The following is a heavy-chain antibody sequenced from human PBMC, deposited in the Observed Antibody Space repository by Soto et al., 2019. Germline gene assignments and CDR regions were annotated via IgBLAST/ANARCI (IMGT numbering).Heavy chain of an antibody. J-gene: IGHJ6*03. CDR1: GFTFSDYY. Sequence: GGSLRLSCAASGFTFSDYYMSWIRQAPGKGLEWVSYISSSGSTIYYADSVKGRFTISRDNAKNSLYLQMNSLRTEDTAVYYCTRGLSVTTRLWYYYYMDVWGKGTTVTVSS. D-gene: IGHD4-4*01. CDR3: TRGLSVTTRLWYYYYMDV. V-gene: IGHV3-11*01. CDR2: ISSSGSTI.